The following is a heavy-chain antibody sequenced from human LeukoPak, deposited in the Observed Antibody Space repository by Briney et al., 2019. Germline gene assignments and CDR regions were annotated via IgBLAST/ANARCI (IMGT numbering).Heavy chain of an antibody. CDR2: ITAGGGNT. Sequence: PGGSLRLSCAASGFIFRTYGMNWVRQAPGKRLEYVSGITAGGGNTYYADSLKGRFTISRDDSKYTVFLQMNSLRVEDTGVYYCAKGAYGVGGAIDDWGRGSLVTASS. D-gene: IGHD4/OR15-4a*01. CDR3: AKGAYGVGGAIDD. J-gene: IGHJ4*02. CDR1: GFIFRTYG. V-gene: IGHV3-23*01.